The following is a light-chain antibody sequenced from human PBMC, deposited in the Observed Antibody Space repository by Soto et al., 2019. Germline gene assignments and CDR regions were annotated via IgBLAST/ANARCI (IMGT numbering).Light chain of an antibody. V-gene: IGKV3-11*01. J-gene: IGKJ3*01. CDR1: QSVSSY. CDR2: DAS. CDR3: QQRSIWPIFT. Sequence: EIVLTQSPATLSLSPGERATLSCRASQSVSSYLAWYQQKPGQAPRLLIYDASNRATGIPARFSGSGSGTDFTLTISSLEPEDFAVYYCQQRSIWPIFTCGPGTKVDIK.